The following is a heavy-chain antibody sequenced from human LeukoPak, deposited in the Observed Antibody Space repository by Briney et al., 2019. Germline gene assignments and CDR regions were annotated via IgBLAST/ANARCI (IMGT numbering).Heavy chain of an antibody. V-gene: IGHV1-69*02. CDR3: ARYYDFWSGSPDKWFAA. CDR2: SIPILGIS. CDR1: GGTFSSYT. D-gene: IGHD3-3*01. J-gene: IGHJ5*02. Sequence: SVKVSCKASGGTFSSYTSSWVRQAPGQGVEGMGRSIPILGISNYAQKFQGRVTITADKSTSTAYMQLSSLRSEETAVYYCARYYDFWSGSPDKWFAAWGQGTLVTVSS.